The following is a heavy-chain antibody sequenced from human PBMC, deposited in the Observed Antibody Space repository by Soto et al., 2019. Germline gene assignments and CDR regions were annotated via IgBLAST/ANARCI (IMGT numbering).Heavy chain of an antibody. J-gene: IGHJ4*02. D-gene: IGHD3-10*01. CDR2: ISGSGGST. V-gene: IGHV3-23*01. Sequence: LRLSCAASGFTFSSYAMSWVRQAPGKGLEWVSAISGSGGSTYYADSVKGRFTISRDNSKNTLYLQMNSLRAEDTAVYYCAKGLYGSGKFDYWGQGTLVTVSS. CDR3: AKGLYGSGKFDY. CDR1: GFTFSSYA.